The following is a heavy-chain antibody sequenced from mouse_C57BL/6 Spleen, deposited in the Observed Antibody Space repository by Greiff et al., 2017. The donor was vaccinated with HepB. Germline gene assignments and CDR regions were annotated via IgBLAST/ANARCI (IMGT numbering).Heavy chain of an antibody. D-gene: IGHD1-1*01. CDR1: GFTFSDYY. CDR2: INYDGSST. J-gene: IGHJ2*01. V-gene: IGHV5-16*01. CDR3: AREGSSFLYFDY. Sequence: EVKVVESEGGLVQPGSSMKLSCTASGFTFSDYYMAWVRQVPEKGLEWVANINYDGSSTYYLDSLKSRFIISRDNAKNILYLQMSSLKSEDTATYYCAREGSSFLYFDYWGQGTTLTVSS.